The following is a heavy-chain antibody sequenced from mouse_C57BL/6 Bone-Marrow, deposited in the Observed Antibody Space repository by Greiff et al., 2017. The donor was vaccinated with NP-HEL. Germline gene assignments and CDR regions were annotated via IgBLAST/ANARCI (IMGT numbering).Heavy chain of an antibody. D-gene: IGHD1-1*01. CDR2: INPNNGGT. CDR3: ARSEGYGSSYWYFDV. J-gene: IGHJ1*03. Sequence: EVKLVESGPELVKPGASVKIPCKASGYTFTDYNMDWVKQSHGKSLEWIGDINPNNGGTIYNQKFKGKATLTVDKSSSTAYMELRSLTSEDTAVYYCARSEGYGSSYWYFDVWGTGTTVTVSS. CDR1: GYTFTDYN. V-gene: IGHV1-18*01.